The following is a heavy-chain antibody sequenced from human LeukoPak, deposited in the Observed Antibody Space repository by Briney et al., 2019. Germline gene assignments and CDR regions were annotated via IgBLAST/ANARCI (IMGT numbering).Heavy chain of an antibody. J-gene: IGHJ3*02. V-gene: IGHV5-51*01. Sequence: GESLKISCKGSGYSFTSYWIGWVRQMPGKGLEWMGIIYPGDSDTRYSPSFQGQVTISADKSISTAYLQWSSLKASDTAMYYCARLTQQQLPRGAFDIWGQGTMVTVSS. CDR3: ARLTQQQLPRGAFDI. D-gene: IGHD6-13*01. CDR1: GYSFTSYW. CDR2: IYPGDSDT.